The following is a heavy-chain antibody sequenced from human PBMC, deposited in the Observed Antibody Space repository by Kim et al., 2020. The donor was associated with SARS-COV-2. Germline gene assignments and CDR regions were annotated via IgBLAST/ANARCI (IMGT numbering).Heavy chain of an antibody. V-gene: IGHV3-23*01. CDR1: GFTFSSYA. Sequence: GGSLRLSCAASGFTFSSYAMSWVRQAPGKGLEWVSAISGSGGSTYYADSVKGRFTISRDNSKNTLYLQMNSLRAEDTAVYYCAKSGYMVRGGTIGMDVWGQGTTVTVSS. CDR3: AKSGYMVRGGTIGMDV. J-gene: IGHJ6*02. D-gene: IGHD3-10*01. CDR2: ISGSGGST.